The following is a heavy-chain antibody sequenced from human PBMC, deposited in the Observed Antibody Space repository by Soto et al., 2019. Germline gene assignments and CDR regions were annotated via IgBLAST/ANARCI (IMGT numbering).Heavy chain of an antibody. CDR1: GYTFPHIG. CDR2: ISAYSGKT. Sequence: QVQLVQSGVEVRKLGPSVKVSCRISGYTFPHIGLSWLRQAPGQGLEWVGWISAYSGKTHYAQKVQGKVTMTTDTSTSTAYLEVRSLRSDDTAVYFCARDPYLGDHQYWGQGTLVTVSS. CDR3: ARDPYLGDHQY. V-gene: IGHV1-18*01. J-gene: IGHJ4*02. D-gene: IGHD3-16*01.